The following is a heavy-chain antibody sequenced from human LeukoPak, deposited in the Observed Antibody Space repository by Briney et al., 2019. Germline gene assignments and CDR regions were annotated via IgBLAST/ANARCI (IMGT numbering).Heavy chain of an antibody. J-gene: IGHJ6*02. CDR3: ARSGYSSIPPFLDYYGMDV. V-gene: IGHV3-7*03. Sequence: PGGSLRLSCAASGFTFSSYWMSWVRQAPGKGLEWVANIKQDGSEKYYVDSVKGRFTISRDNAKNSLYLQMNSLRAEDTAVYYCARSGYSSIPPFLDYYGMDVWGQGTTVTVSS. CDR2: IKQDGSEK. CDR1: GFTFSSYW. D-gene: IGHD5-18*01.